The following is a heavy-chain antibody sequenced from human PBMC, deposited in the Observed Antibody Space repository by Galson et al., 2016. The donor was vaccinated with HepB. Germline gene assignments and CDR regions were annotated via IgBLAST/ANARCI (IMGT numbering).Heavy chain of an antibody. CDR3: AKISLGGCSSGWGGSFDI. CDR1: GFTFSSYA. Sequence: SLRLSCAGSGFTFSSYAMNWVRQAPGKGLEWVSSIRDGDGRTHYADSVKGRFTISRDNSKNTLSLQMNSLRAEDTAIYYCAKISLGGCSSGWGGSFDIWGQGTKVTVSS. J-gene: IGHJ3*02. D-gene: IGHD6-19*01. CDR2: IRDGDGRT. V-gene: IGHV3-23*01.